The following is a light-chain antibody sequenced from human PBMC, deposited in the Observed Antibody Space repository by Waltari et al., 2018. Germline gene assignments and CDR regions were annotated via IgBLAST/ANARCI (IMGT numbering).Light chain of an antibody. Sequence: SYVLTQPPSVSVAPGKTARITCGGSNIGSKNVNWYQQKPGQAPVLVIYYDSDRPSGIPERFTGYNSGNTATLTISMVEAGDEADYYCKVWESYGDHLVVFGGGTNLTVV. CDR3: KVWESYGDHLVV. V-gene: IGLV3-21*01. J-gene: IGLJ2*01. CDR1: NIGSKN. CDR2: YDS.